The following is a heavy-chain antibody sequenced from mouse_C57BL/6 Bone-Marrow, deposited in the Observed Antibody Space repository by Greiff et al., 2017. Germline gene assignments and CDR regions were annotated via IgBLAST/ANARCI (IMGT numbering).Heavy chain of an antibody. CDR1: GFTFSNYW. CDR2: IRLKSDNYAT. CDR3: TVTTVVATGAY. Sequence: EVMLVESGGGLVQPGGSMKLSCVASGFTFSNYWMNWVRQSPEKGLEWVAQIRLKSDNYATHYAESVKGRFTISRDDSKSSVYLQMNNLRAEDTGIYYCTVTTVVATGAYWGQGTLVTVSA. D-gene: IGHD1-1*01. J-gene: IGHJ3*01. V-gene: IGHV6-3*01.